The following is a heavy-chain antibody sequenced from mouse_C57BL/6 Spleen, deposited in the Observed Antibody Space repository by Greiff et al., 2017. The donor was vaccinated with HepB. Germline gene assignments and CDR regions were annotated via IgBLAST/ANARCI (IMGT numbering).Heavy chain of an antibody. V-gene: IGHV1-22*01. CDR3: ARMRDLYYDYSWFAY. J-gene: IGHJ3*01. D-gene: IGHD2-4*01. Sequence: EVQLQQSGPELVKPGASVKMSCKASGYTFTDYNMHWVKQSHGKSLEWIGYINPNNGGNSYNQKFKGKTTLTVNKSSSTAYMELRSLTSEDSAVYYCARMRDLYYDYSWFAYWGQGTLVTVSA. CDR2: INPNNGGN. CDR1: GYTFTDYN.